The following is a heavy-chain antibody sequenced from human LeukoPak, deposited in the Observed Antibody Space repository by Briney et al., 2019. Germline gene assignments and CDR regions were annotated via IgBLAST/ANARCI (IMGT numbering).Heavy chain of an antibody. Sequence: GGSLRLSCAASGFTFSDYILDWVRQAPGKGLERVAVISYDGTNDYYADSVKGRFTISRDNSKNTLYLQMNSLRVEDTGVYYCARVRGAVAYDAFDIWGQGTMVTVSS. CDR3: ARVRGAVAYDAFDI. D-gene: IGHD3-10*01. CDR1: GFTFSDYI. V-gene: IGHV3-30*03. J-gene: IGHJ3*02. CDR2: ISYDGTND.